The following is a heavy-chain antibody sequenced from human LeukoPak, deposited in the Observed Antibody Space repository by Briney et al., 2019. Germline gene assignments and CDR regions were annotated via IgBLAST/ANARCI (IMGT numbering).Heavy chain of an antibody. CDR3: ARGAGAFDY. D-gene: IGHD3-10*01. V-gene: IGHV3-7*01. Sequence: GGSLRLACAASGFSFSDYWMTWVRQAPGKGLEWVANMKQDGREKWYVDSVKGRFTISRDNAKNSLYLQMNSLRAEDTAVYYCARGAGAFDYWGQGTLVTVSS. CDR2: MKQDGREK. J-gene: IGHJ4*02. CDR1: GFSFSDYW.